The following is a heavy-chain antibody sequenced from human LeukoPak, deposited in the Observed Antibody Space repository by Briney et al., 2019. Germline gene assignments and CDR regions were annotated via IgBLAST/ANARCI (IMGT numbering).Heavy chain of an antibody. CDR3: AREPCSSSGWYCPVAS. Sequence: GGSLSLSCAASVFTFSDYYMSWIRQAPGKGREWGSYISSSGSTIYYADSVEGRFTISRDNAKNSLYLQMNSLRAEDTAVYYCAREPCSSSGWYCPVASWGQGTLVTVSS. J-gene: IGHJ4*02. D-gene: IGHD6-19*01. CDR2: ISSSGSTI. CDR1: VFTFSDYY. V-gene: IGHV3-11*04.